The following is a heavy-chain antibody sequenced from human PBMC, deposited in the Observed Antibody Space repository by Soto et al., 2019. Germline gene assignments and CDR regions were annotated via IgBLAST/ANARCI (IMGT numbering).Heavy chain of an antibody. CDR3: AREDIVVVVAANSTYYSSGMDV. J-gene: IGHJ6*02. V-gene: IGHV1-3*01. CDR2: INAGNGNT. Sequence: ASVKVSCKASGYTFTSYAMHWVRQAPGQRLEWMGWINAGNGNTKYSQKFQGRVTITRDTSASTAYMELSSLRSEDTAVYYCAREDIVVVVAANSTYYSSGMDVWGQGTTVTVSS. CDR1: GYTFTSYA. D-gene: IGHD2-15*01.